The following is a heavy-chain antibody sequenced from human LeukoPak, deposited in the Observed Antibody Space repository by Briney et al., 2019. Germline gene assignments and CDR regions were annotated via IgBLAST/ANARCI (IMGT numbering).Heavy chain of an antibody. CDR3: AREAVNYYDSSGYYFFDY. CDR2: IYTSGST. V-gene: IGHV4-4*07. J-gene: IGHJ4*02. D-gene: IGHD3-22*01. Sequence: SETLSLTCTVSGGSISSYYWSWIRQPAGKGLEWIGRIYTSGSTNYNPSLKSRVTMSVDTSKNQFSLKLSSVTAADTAVYYCAREAVNYYDSSGYYFFDYWDQGTLVTVSS. CDR1: GGSISSYY.